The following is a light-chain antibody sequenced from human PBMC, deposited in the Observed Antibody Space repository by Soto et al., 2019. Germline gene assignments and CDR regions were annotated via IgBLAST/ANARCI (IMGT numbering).Light chain of an antibody. J-gene: IGLJ3*02. Sequence: QSALTQPHSASGSPGQSVTISCSGTSSDVGGYNYVSWYQQHPGKAPKVMIYEVSKRPSGVPDRFSGSKSGNTASLTVSGLQAEDEADYYCSSYTGSNNLGFGGGTKLTVL. CDR3: SSYTGSNNLG. CDR1: SSDVGGYNY. V-gene: IGLV2-8*01. CDR2: EVS.